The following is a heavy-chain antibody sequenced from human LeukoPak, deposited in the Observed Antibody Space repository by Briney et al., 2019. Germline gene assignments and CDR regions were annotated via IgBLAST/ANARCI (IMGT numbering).Heavy chain of an antibody. V-gene: IGHV4-59*01. CDR1: GGSISSYY. D-gene: IGHD2-2*01. J-gene: IGHJ5*02. Sequence: SETLSLTCTVSGGSISSYYWSWIRQPPGKGLEWIGYIYYSGSTNYNPSLKSRVTISVDTSKNQFSLKLSSVTAADTAVYYCARDLADTYCSSTSCYGRWFDPWDQGTLVTVSS. CDR3: ARDLADTYCSSTSCYGRWFDP. CDR2: IYYSGST.